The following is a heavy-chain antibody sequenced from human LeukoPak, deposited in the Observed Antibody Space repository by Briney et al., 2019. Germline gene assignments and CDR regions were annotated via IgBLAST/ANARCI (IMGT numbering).Heavy chain of an antibody. CDR2: IYYSGST. V-gene: IGHV4-61*01. CDR1: GGSVSSGSYY. D-gene: IGHD2/OR15-2a*01. CDR3: ARGEALRQNYGMDV. Sequence: PSETLSLTCTVSGGSVSSGSYYWSWIRQPPGKGLEWIGYIYYSGSTNYNPSLKSRVTISVATSKNQFSLQLSSVTAADTAVYYCARGEALRQNYGMDVWGQGTTVTVSS. J-gene: IGHJ6*02.